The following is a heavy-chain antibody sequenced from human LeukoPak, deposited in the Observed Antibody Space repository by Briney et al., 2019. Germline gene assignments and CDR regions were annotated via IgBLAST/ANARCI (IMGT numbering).Heavy chain of an antibody. D-gene: IGHD5-24*01. CDR2: ITKYDGRV. CDR3: AKDHSADGWPTFEY. J-gene: IGHJ4*02. CDR1: GFTFSSYA. Sequence: GGSLRLSCAASGFTFSSYAMNWVRQAPGEGLEWLSSITKYDGRVYYADSVRGRFTISRDSSQNELYLQMNSLRADDSAIYYCAKDHSADGWPTFEYWGRGTLVTVSS. V-gene: IGHV3-21*04.